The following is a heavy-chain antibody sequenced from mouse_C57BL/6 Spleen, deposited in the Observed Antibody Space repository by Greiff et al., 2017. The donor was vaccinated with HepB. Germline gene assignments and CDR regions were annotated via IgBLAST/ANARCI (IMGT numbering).Heavy chain of an antibody. V-gene: IGHV1-39*01. CDR2: INPNYGTT. CDR3: ARSTGSNYFSWFAY. D-gene: IGHD1-1*01. Sequence: EVQLQQSGPELVKPGASVKISCKASGYSFTDYNMNWVKQSNGKSLEWIGVINPNYGTTSYNQKFKGKATLTVDQSSSTAYMQLNNLTSEDSAIYYCARSTGSNYFSWFAYWGQGTLVTVSA. J-gene: IGHJ3*01. CDR1: GYSFTDYN.